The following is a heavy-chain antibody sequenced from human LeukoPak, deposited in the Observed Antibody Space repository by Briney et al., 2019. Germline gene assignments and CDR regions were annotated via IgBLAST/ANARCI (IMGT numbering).Heavy chain of an antibody. J-gene: IGHJ4*02. CDR3: ARIPLRFLEWSY. Sequence: PSETLSLTCTVSGGSISSSSYYWGWIRQPPGKGLEWIGYIYYSGSTNYNPSLKSRVTISVDKSKNQFSLKLSSVTAADTAVYYCARIPLRFLEWSYWGQGTLVTVSS. CDR1: GGSISSSSYY. V-gene: IGHV4-61*05. D-gene: IGHD3-3*01. CDR2: IYYSGST.